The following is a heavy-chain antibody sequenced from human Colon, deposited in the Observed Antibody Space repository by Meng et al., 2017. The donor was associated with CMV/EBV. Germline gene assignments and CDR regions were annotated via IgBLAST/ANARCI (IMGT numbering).Heavy chain of an antibody. Sequence: GSLRLSCTVSGGSISSYYWSWMRQPPEKGLEWIGFIHYSGRTSYNSSLQSRVTISVDTSNNQFSLRLNSVTAADTAVYYCARRSPGVRWFDPWGQGTLVTVSS. CDR1: GGSISSYY. V-gene: IGHV4-59*01. CDR2: IHYSGRT. D-gene: IGHD3-10*01. J-gene: IGHJ5*02. CDR3: ARRSPGVRWFDP.